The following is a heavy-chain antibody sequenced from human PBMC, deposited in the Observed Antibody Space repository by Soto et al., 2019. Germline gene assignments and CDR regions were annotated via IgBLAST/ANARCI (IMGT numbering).Heavy chain of an antibody. D-gene: IGHD7-27*01. J-gene: IGHJ4*02. CDR1: GFTFSSYA. CDR2: XXGSGGST. V-gene: IGHV3-23*01. CDR3: AKGLGSTWDPVDY. Sequence: EVQLLESGGGLVQPGGSLRLSCAASGFTFSSYAMSWVRQAPGKGLXXVSVXXGSGGSTYYADSVKGRFTISRDNSKNTLYLQMNSLRAEDTAVYYCAKGLGSTWDPVDYWGQGTLVTVSS.